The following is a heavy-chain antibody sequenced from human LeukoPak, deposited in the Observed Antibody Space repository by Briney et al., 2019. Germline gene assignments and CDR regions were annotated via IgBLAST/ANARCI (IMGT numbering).Heavy chain of an antibody. D-gene: IGHD3-10*01. V-gene: IGHV3-49*03. J-gene: IGHJ4*02. Sequence: GGSLRLSCTTSGFTFGEFAVSWFRQAPGKGLEWVGFIRSKPYGGTTESAASVKGRFSISRDDSKSIAYLQMNSLKTEDTAVYYCTTDKGILALPMVRGVTPIDYWGQGTLVTVSS. CDR3: TTDKGILALPMVRGVTPIDY. CDR1: GFTFGEFA. CDR2: IRSKPYGGTT.